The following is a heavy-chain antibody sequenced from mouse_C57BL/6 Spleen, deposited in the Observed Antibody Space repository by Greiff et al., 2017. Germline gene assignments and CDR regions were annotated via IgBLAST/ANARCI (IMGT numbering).Heavy chain of an antibody. CDR1: GYTFTDYN. D-gene: IGHD1-1*01. CDR2: INPNNGGT. V-gene: IGHV1-22*01. CDR3: ARYPPTVVAPYWYFDV. Sequence: EVQLQESGPELVKPGASVKMSCKASGYTFTDYNMHWVKQSHGKSLEWIGYINPNNGGTSYNQKFKGKATLTVNKSSSTAYMELRSLTSEDSAVYYCARYPPTVVAPYWYFDVWGTGTTVTVSS. J-gene: IGHJ1*03.